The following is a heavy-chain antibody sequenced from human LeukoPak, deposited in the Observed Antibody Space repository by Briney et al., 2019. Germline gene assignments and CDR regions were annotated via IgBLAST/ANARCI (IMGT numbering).Heavy chain of an antibody. Sequence: GGSLRLSCGASGFTFSSCDMHWVRQAPGKGLEWVANIKQDGSEKYYVDSVKGRFTISRDNAKNSLYLQMNSLRAEDTAVYYCARALGYYYDSSGYSLHPEYFQHWGQGTLVTVSS. J-gene: IGHJ1*01. CDR2: IKQDGSEK. V-gene: IGHV3-7*01. CDR3: ARALGYYYDSSGYSLHPEYFQH. CDR1: GFTFSSCD. D-gene: IGHD3-22*01.